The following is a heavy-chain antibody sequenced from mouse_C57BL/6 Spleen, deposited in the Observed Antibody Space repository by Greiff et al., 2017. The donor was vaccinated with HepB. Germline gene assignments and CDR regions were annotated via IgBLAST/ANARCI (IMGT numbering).Heavy chain of an antibody. CDR1: GFSLTSYG. Sequence: VQLQQSGPGLVQPSQSLSITCTVSGFSLTSYGVHWVRQSPGKGLEWLGVIWSGGSTDYNAAFISRLSISKDNSKSQVFFKMNSLQADDTAIYYCARGLLRYYAMDYWGQGTSVTVSS. CDR3: ARGLLRYYAMDY. V-gene: IGHV2-2*01. D-gene: IGHD1-1*01. J-gene: IGHJ4*01. CDR2: IWSGGST.